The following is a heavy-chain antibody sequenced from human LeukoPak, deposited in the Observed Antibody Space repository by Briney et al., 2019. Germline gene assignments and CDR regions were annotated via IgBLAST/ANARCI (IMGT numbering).Heavy chain of an antibody. V-gene: IGHV4-34*01. D-gene: IGHD3-22*01. CDR2: INHSGST. J-gene: IGHJ4*02. CDR3: ARVEAYDSSAHGGY. Sequence: SETLSLTCAVYGGSFSSYYWSWIRQPPGKGLEWIGEINHSGSTNYNPSLKSRVTISVDTSKNQFSLKLSSVTAADTAVYYCARVEAYDSSAHGGYWGQGTLVTVSS. CDR1: GGSFSSYY.